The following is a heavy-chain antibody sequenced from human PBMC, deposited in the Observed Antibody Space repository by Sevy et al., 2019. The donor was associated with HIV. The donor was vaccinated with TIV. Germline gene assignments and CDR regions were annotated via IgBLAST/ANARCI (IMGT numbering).Heavy chain of an antibody. CDR1: GFTFSSYA. V-gene: IGHV3-30-3*01. CDR3: ARGLDAAPATDLWY. J-gene: IGHJ4*02. D-gene: IGHD2-15*01. CDR2: ISYDGSNK. Sequence: GGSLRLSCAASGFTFSSYAMHWVRQAPGKGLEWVAVISYDGSNKYYADSVKGRFTISRDNSKNTLYLQMNGLRAEDTAVYYCARGLDAAPATDLWYWGQGTLVTVSS.